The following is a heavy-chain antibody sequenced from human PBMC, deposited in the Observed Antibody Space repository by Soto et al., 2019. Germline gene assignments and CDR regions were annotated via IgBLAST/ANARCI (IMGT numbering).Heavy chain of an antibody. J-gene: IGHJ6*02. CDR1: GFTFSSYA. Sequence: GGSLRLSCAASGFTFSSYAMSWVRQAPGKGLEWVSAISGSGGSTYYADSVKGRFTISRDNSKNTLYLQMNSLRAEDTAVYYCAKDLDSSSWYYYYGMDVWGQGTTVTVS. CDR3: AKDLDSSSWYYYYGMDV. CDR2: ISGSGGST. D-gene: IGHD6-13*01. V-gene: IGHV3-23*01.